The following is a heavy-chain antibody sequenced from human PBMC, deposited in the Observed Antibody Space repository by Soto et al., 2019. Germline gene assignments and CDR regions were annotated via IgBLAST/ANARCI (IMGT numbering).Heavy chain of an antibody. V-gene: IGHV4-30-2*01. CDR1: GCSISSGGYS. CDR3: AKRLEGPSGYYSEDY. D-gene: IGHD3-9*01. Sequence: SETLSLTCAVSGCSISSGGYSWSWIRQPPGKGLEWIGYIYHSGSTYYNPSLKSRVTILVDRSKNQFSLKLSSVTAADTAVYYCAKRLEGPSGYYSEDYWGQGTLVTVSS. J-gene: IGHJ4*02. CDR2: IYHSGST.